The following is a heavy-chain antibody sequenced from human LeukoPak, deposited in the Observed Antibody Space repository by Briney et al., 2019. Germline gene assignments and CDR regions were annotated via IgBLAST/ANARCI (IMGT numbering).Heavy chain of an antibody. V-gene: IGHV3-21*01. D-gene: IGHD6-6*01. CDR3: AKGHSSSSGVFFY. CDR2: ISSSSSYI. Sequence: GGSLRLSCAASGFTFSSYSMNWVRQVPGKGLEWVSSISSSSSYIYYADSVKGRFTISRDNAKNSLYLQMNSLRAEDTAVYYCAKGHSSSSGVFFYWGQGTLVTVSS. J-gene: IGHJ4*02. CDR1: GFTFSSYS.